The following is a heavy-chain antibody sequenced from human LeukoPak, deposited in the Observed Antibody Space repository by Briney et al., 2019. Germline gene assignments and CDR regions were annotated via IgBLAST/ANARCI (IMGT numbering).Heavy chain of an antibody. V-gene: IGHV5-51*01. D-gene: IGHD3-22*01. CDR1: GYSFTSYW. Sequence: GESLKISCKGSGYSFTSYWIGWVCQMPGKGLEWMGIIYPGDSDTRYSPSFQGQVTISADKSISTAYLQWSSLKASDTAMYYCARLPLYYDSSGYVAYWGQGTLVTVSS. J-gene: IGHJ4*02. CDR3: ARLPLYYDSSGYVAY. CDR2: IYPGDSDT.